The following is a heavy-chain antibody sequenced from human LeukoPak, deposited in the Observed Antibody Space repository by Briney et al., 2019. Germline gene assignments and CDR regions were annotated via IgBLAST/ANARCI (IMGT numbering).Heavy chain of an antibody. D-gene: IGHD3-10*01. CDR3: ARETRGESDY. J-gene: IGHJ4*01. Sequence: QSGGSLRLSCAASGFTFRTYGMNWVRQAPGKGLEWLSYIDSDSDTVYYSNSVKGRFTISRDNAKKSLYLQMNSLRAEDTAMYYCARETRGESDYWGHGTLVTVSS. CDR1: GFTFRTYG. V-gene: IGHV3-48*04. CDR2: IDSDSDTV.